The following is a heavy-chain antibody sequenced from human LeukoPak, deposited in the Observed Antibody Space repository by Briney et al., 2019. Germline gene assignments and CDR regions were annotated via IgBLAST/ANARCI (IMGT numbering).Heavy chain of an antibody. CDR2: INHSGST. CDR3: ASRPKLGRPTFDY. CDR1: GGSFSGYY. D-gene: IGHD1-26*01. Sequence: PSETLSLTCAVYGGSFSGYYWSWIRQPPGKGLEWIGEINHSGSTNYNPSLKSRVTISVDTSKNQFSLKLSSVTAADTAVYYCASRPKLGRPTFDYWGQGTLVTVSS. J-gene: IGHJ4*02. V-gene: IGHV4-34*09.